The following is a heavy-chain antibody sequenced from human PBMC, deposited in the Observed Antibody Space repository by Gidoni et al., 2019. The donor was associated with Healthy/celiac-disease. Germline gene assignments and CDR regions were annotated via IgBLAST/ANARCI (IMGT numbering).Heavy chain of an antibody. Sequence: QVQLQESGPGLVKPSETLSLTCTVSGGSISSYSWSWIRQPAGKGLEWIGRIYTSGSTNYNPSLKSRVTMSVDTSKNQFSLKLSSVTAADTAVYYCAITTNIETYYYDSSGYYDYWGQGTLVTVSS. CDR3: AITTNIETYYYDSSGYYDY. CDR1: GGSISSYS. V-gene: IGHV4-4*07. D-gene: IGHD3-22*01. CDR2: IYTSGST. J-gene: IGHJ4*02.